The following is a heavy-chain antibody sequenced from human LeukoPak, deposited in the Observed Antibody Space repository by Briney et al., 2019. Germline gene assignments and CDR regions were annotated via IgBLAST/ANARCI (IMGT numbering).Heavy chain of an antibody. CDR2: IIPIFGTA. J-gene: IGHJ4*02. V-gene: IGHV1-69*13. CDR3: ARSPPYYYDSSGYYHFDY. D-gene: IGHD3-22*01. CDR1: GYTFTGYY. Sequence: GASVKVSCKASGYTFTGYYMHWVRQAPGQGLEWMGGIIPIFGTANYAQKFQGRVTITADESTSTAYMELSSLRSEDTAVYYCARSPPYYYDSSGYYHFDYWGQGTLVTVSS.